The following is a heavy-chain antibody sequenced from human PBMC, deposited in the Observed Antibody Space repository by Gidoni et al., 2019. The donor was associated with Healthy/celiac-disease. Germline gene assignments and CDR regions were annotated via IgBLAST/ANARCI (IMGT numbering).Heavy chain of an antibody. CDR1: GGSITSYY. CDR3: ARGWELEPGFDY. V-gene: IGHV4-59*08. D-gene: IGHD1-26*01. J-gene: IGHJ4*02. Sequence: QMQLQESGPGLVEPSETLYLSCTVPGGSITSYYWSWIRQPPGKGLEWIGYIYYSGSTNYNPSLKSRVTISVDTSKNQFSLKLSSVTAADTAVYYCARGWELEPGFDYWGQGTLVTVSS. CDR2: IYYSGST.